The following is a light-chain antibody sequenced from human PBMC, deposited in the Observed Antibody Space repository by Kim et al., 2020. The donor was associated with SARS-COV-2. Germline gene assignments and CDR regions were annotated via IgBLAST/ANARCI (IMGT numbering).Light chain of an antibody. CDR2: LNSDGSH. CDR3: QTWGTGIRV. V-gene: IGLV4-69*01. Sequence: ASVTLTCTLSSGHSSYAIAWHQQQREKGPRYLMKLNSDGSHSKGDGIPDRFSGSSSGAERYLTISSLQSEDEADYYCQTWGTGIRVFGGGTQLTVL. CDR1: SGHSSYA. J-gene: IGLJ3*02.